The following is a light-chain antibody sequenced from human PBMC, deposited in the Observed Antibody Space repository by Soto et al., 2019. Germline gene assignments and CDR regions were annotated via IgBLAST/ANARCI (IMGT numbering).Light chain of an antibody. CDR1: SSDVGNYNL. CDR3: SSYVGSSTLL. Sequence: QSALTQPASVSGSPGQSITISCTGTSSDVGNYNLVSWYQQHPGKAPKLMIYEGSKRPSGVSNRFSGSKSGNTASLTISGLQHEDEADYYCSSYVGSSTLLFGGGTKLTVL. V-gene: IGLV2-23*01. CDR2: EGS. J-gene: IGLJ2*01.